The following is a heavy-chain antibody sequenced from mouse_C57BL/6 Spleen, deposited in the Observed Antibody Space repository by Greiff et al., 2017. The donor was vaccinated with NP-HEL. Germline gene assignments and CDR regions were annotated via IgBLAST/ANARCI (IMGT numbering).Heavy chain of an antibody. J-gene: IGHJ1*03. CDR1: GYSITSGYD. Sequence: DVKLQESGPGMVKPSQSLSLTCTVTGYSITSGYDWHWIRHFPGNKLEWMGYISYSGSTNYNPSLKSRISITHDTSKNHFFLKLNSVTTEDTATYYCARDALGYFDVWGTGTTVTVSS. CDR3: ARDALGYFDV. CDR2: ISYSGST. D-gene: IGHD2-10*02. V-gene: IGHV3-1*01.